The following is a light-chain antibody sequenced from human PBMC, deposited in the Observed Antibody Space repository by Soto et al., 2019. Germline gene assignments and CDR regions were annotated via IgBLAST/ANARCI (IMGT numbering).Light chain of an antibody. CDR3: SSYTSSSTSDV. CDR2: EVS. V-gene: IGLV2-14*01. J-gene: IGLJ1*01. Sequence: QSVLTQPASGSGSPGQSITISCTGTSRDVGGYNYVSWYQQHPGKAPKLMIYEVSNRPSGVSNRFSGSKSGNTASVTISGLQAEDEADYYCSSYTSSSTSDVFGTGTTLTVL. CDR1: SRDVGGYNY.